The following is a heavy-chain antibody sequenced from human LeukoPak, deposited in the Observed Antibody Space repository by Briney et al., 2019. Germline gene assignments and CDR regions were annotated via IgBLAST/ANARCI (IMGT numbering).Heavy chain of an antibody. V-gene: IGHV3-64*02. Sequence: GGSLGLSCVASGFSFRNYAIHWVRQAPGKGLEYVSVINTDGRITYYADSVKGRFTISRDNSKNAVYLQMGSLRGEDMAVYYCTRDGGSFCDFDYWGQGALVTVSS. CDR3: TRDGGSFCDFDY. D-gene: IGHD1-26*01. J-gene: IGHJ4*02. CDR1: GFSFRNYA. CDR2: INTDGRIT.